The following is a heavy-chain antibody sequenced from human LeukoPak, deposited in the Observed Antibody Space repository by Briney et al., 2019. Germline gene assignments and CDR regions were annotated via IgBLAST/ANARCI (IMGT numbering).Heavy chain of an antibody. J-gene: IGHJ5*02. D-gene: IGHD6-19*01. Sequence: SETLSLTCTVSGGSISSGDYYWRWIRQPPGKGLEWIGYIYYSGSTYYNPARKSLINITVNRAKNQYSLKLSSVTAADTAVYYCARESIAVASPWGQGTLVTVSS. CDR3: ARESIAVASP. CDR2: IYYSGST. V-gene: IGHV4-30-4*01. CDR1: GGSISSGDYY.